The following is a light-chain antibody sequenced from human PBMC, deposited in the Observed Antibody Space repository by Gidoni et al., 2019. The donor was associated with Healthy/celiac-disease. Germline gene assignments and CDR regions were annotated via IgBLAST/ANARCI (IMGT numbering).Light chain of an antibody. CDR2: KAS. Sequence: DFQITHSPSTLSASVGDRVPITCRASQSISSWLDWYQQKPGKAPKLLIYKASSLESGVPARFSGSGSGTEFTLTISSLQPDDFATYYCQQYNSYSRTFGQGTKVEIK. CDR3: QQYNSYSRT. V-gene: IGKV1-5*03. J-gene: IGKJ1*01. CDR1: QSISSW.